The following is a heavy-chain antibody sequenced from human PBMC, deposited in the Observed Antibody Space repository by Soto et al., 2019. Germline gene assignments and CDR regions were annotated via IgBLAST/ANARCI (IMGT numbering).Heavy chain of an antibody. CDR1: GCSISSYY. CDR2: IYYSGST. V-gene: IGHV4-59*01. Sequence: SETLSLTCPVSGCSISSYYWSWIRQPPGKGLEWIGYIYYSGSTNYNPSLKSRVTISVDTSKNQFSLKLSSVTAADTAVYYCARVYYDILTGPNWFDPWGQGTLVTVSS. D-gene: IGHD3-9*01. J-gene: IGHJ5*02. CDR3: ARVYYDILTGPNWFDP.